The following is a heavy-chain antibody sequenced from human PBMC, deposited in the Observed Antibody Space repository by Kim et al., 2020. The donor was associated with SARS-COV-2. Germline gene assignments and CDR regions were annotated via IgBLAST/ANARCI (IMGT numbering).Heavy chain of an antibody. D-gene: IGHD3-3*01. J-gene: IGHJ6*03. CDR2: IYYSGST. CDR1: GGSMSSYY. CDR3: ARGFWSGRYYYDYMDV. Sequence: SETLSLTCSVSGGSMSSYYWSWIRQPPGKGLEWIGQIYYSGSTNYNPSLKSRVSISLDTPKKQFSLKLRSVTAADTAVYYCARGFWSGRYYYDYMDVWGKGTTVTVS. V-gene: IGHV4-59*01.